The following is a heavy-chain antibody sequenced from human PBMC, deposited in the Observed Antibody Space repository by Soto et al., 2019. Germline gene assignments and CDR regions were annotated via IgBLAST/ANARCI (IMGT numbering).Heavy chain of an antibody. D-gene: IGHD6-6*01. CDR3: VRDFGNSSEGGMDV. CDR2: IYSGGIT. CDR1: GFTVSSNY. V-gene: IGHV3-53*01. Sequence: PGGSLRLSCAASGFTVSSNYMSWVRQAPGKGLEWVSVIYSGGITFYADSVKGRFTISRDNSKNTLYLQMNNLRGEDTAVYYCVRDFGNSSEGGMDVWRQGTTVTVSS. J-gene: IGHJ6*02.